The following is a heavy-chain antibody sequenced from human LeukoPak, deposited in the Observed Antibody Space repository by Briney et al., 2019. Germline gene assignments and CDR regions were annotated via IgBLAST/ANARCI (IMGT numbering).Heavy chain of an antibody. V-gene: IGHV3-30*18. Sequence: GGSLRLSCAASGFTFSSYGMHWVRQAPGKGLEWVAVISYDGSNKYYADSVKGRFTISRDNSKNTLYLQMNSLRAEDTAVYYCAKGEEVWFGELFEYYFDYWGQGTLVTASS. CDR3: AKGEEVWFGELFEYYFDY. D-gene: IGHD3-10*01. CDR1: GFTFSSYG. J-gene: IGHJ4*02. CDR2: ISYDGSNK.